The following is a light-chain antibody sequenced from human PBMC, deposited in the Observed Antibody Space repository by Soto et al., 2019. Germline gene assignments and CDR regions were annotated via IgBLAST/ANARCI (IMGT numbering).Light chain of an antibody. CDR2: LAS. Sequence: DIQMTQSPSSLSASVGDRVTITCRASQGIRNNLAWYQQKPGKAPKRLIYLASSLQGGVSSRFSGSGSGTEFPLPISSLQPEDFATYYCLHHNGYPPTFGQGTKVEIK. V-gene: IGKV1-17*01. CDR1: QGIRNN. J-gene: IGKJ1*01. CDR3: LHHNGYPPT.